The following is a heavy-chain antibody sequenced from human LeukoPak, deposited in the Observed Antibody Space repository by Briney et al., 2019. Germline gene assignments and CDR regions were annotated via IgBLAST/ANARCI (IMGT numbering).Heavy chain of an antibody. J-gene: IGHJ3*02. D-gene: IGHD2-15*01. CDR1: GFSSGRYC. CDR3: AREICSSGGPNDAFDM. CDR2: IKQDGGEK. Sequence: WASLRLSCAASGFSSGRYCMRWVLHGPVKGVECLPKIKQDGGEKYYVDSVKGRFTISRDNAKNSLYLQMDSLRVEDTAVYYCAREICSSGGPNDAFDMWGQGTMVTVSS. V-gene: IGHV3-7*01.